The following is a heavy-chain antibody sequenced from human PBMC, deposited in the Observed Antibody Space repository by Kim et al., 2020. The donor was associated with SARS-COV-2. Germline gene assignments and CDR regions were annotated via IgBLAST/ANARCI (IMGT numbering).Heavy chain of an antibody. J-gene: IGHJ4*02. CDR2: ISYDGSNK. CDR1: GFTFSSYA. CDR3: ARVLRYFDWLLGY. V-gene: IGHV3-30-3*01. Sequence: GGSLRLSCAASGFTFSSYAMHWVRQAPGKGLEWVAVISYDGSNKYYADSVKGRFTISRDNSKNTLYLQMNSLRAEDTAVYYCARVLRYFDWLLGYWGQGTLVTVSS. D-gene: IGHD3-9*01.